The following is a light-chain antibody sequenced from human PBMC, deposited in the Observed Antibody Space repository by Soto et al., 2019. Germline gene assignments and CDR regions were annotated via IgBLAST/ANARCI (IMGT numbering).Light chain of an antibody. V-gene: IGKV3-15*01. J-gene: IGKJ1*01. CDR2: GAS. Sequence: EIVLTHSPGTLSLSPCERATLSCSASQSVSSSYLAWYQQKPGQAPRLLVYGASTRATGIPARFSGSGAGTDFTLTITSLQSEDFGVYFCQQYKDWPTTFGQGTKVDIK. CDR1: QSVSSSY. CDR3: QQYKDWPTT.